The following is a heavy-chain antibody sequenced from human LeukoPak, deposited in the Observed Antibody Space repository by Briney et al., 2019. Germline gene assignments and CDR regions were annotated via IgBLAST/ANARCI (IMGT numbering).Heavy chain of an antibody. CDR3: ARGPAGSYFGFDY. CDR1: GGSFSGYY. J-gene: IGHJ4*02. V-gene: IGHV4-34*01. CDR2: INHSGST. Sequence: SEILSLTCAVYGGSFSGYYWSWIRQPPGKGLEWIGEINHSGSTNYNPSLKSRVTISVDTSKNQFSLKLSSVTAADTAVYYCARGPAGSYFGFDYWGQGTLVTVCS. D-gene: IGHD1-26*01.